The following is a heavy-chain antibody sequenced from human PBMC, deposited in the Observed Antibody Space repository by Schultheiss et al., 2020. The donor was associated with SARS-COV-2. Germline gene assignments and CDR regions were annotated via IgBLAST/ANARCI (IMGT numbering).Heavy chain of an antibody. CDR3: AGPPGSSNYYYYGMYV. CDR2: INHSGST. Sequence: SETLSLTCAVYCGSFSGYYWSWIRQPPGKGLEWIGEINHSGSTNYNPSLKSRVTISVDTSKNQFSLKLSSVTAADTAVYYCAGPPGSSNYYYYGMYVWGQGTTVTVSS. D-gene: IGHD2-15*01. V-gene: IGHV4-34*01. CDR1: CGSFSGYY. J-gene: IGHJ6*02.